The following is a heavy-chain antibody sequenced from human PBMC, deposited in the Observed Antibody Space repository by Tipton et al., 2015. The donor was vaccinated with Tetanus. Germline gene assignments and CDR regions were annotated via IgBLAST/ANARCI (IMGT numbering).Heavy chain of an antibody. D-gene: IGHD1-1*01. CDR2: VDRSGTT. CDR3: ARGTGDY. Sequence: TLSLTCAVYGASFSDYYWSWIRQPAGKGLEWIGRVDRSGTTNYNPSLKSRVTISVDTSKNQFSLKLSSVTAADTAVYYCARGTGDYWGQGTLVTVSS. CDR1: GASFSDYY. J-gene: IGHJ4*02. V-gene: IGHV4-59*10.